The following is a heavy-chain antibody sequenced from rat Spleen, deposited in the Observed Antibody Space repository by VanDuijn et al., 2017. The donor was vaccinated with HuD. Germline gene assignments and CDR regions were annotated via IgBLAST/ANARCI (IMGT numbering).Heavy chain of an antibody. CDR2: ITNTGGST. CDR1: GFTFNNYW. D-gene: IGHD1-11*01. CDR3: TRDLRNYGGYYFDY. Sequence: EVQLVESGGGLVQPGRSLKLSCVASGFTFNNYWMTWIRQAPGKGLEWVASITNTGGSTYYPDSVKGRFTISRDNAKSTLYLQMNSLRSEDTATYYCTRDLRNYGGYYFDYWGQGVMVTVSS. V-gene: IGHV5-31*01. J-gene: IGHJ2*01.